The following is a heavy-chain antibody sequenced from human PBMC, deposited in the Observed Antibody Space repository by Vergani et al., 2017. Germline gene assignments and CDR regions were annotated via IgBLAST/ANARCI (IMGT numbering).Heavy chain of an antibody. Sequence: QVQLVESGGGVVQPGRSLRLSCAASGFTFSSYAMHWVRQAPGKGLEWVAVISYDGSNKYYADSVKGRFTISRDNSKNTLYLQMNSLRAEDTAVYYCAGGKFHFDYWGQGTLVTVSS. CDR2: ISYDGSNK. CDR1: GFTFSSYA. J-gene: IGHJ4*02. V-gene: IGHV3-30-3*01. CDR3: AGGKFHFDY.